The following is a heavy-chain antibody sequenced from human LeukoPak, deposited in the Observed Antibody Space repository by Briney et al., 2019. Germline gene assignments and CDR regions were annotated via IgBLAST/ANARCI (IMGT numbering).Heavy chain of an antibody. CDR2: IYSGGST. Sequence: GGSLRLSCAVSGFTISNYGMGWVRQAPGKGLEWVSIIYSGGSTFYADSVKGRFTISRDNSKNTLYLQMNSLRAEDTAVYYCARDPVPSGWSAFDPWGQGTLVTVSS. V-gene: IGHV3-53*01. D-gene: IGHD6-19*01. J-gene: IGHJ5*02. CDR3: ARDPVPSGWSAFDP. CDR1: GFTISNYG.